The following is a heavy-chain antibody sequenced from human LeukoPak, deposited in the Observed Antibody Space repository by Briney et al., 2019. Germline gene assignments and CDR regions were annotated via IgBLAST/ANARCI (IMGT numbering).Heavy chain of an antibody. CDR1: GGSINSDVYY. CDR3: ARPCSSTTCHDAFDV. D-gene: IGHD2-2*01. V-gene: IGHV4-30-2*01. CDR2: IYHSGST. J-gene: IGHJ3*01. Sequence: KASETLSLTCTVSGGSINSDVYYWSWIRQPPGKGLEWIGYIYHSGSTYYNPSLKSRVTISVDRSKNHFSLKLTSVTAADTAVYYCARPCSSTTCHDAFDVWGQGTMVTVSS.